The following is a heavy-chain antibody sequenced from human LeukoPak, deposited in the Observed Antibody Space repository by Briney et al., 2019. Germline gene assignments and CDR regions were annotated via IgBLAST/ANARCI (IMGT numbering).Heavy chain of an antibody. CDR3: AKALRESSGREYFDL. J-gene: IGHJ2*01. D-gene: IGHD6-19*01. CDR1: AFTFSSYA. V-gene: IGHV3-23*01. Sequence: GGSLRLSCAVSAFTFSSYAMSWVRQAPGKGLEWVSAVSVSGGKTYYAHSVKGRFTISRDNSKNTLYLQLNSLRAADTAEYYCAKALRESSGREYFDLWGRGTLVTVSS. CDR2: VSVSGGKT.